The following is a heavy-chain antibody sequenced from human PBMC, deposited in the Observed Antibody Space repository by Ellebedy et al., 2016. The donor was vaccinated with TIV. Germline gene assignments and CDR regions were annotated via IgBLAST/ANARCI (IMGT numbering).Heavy chain of an antibody. Sequence: ASVKVSCXASGYTFTDYYIHWVRQAPGQGLEWMGWINPNSGGTNYAQKFQGRVTMTRDTSISTAYMELRSLGSDNTAVYYCAIYYGSGSYYPTLDNWGQGALVTVSS. J-gene: IGHJ4*02. CDR1: GYTFTDYY. CDR3: AIYYGSGSYYPTLDN. D-gene: IGHD3-10*01. CDR2: INPNSGGT. V-gene: IGHV1-2*02.